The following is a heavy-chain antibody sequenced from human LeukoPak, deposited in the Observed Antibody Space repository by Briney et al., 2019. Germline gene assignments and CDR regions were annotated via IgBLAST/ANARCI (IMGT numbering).Heavy chain of an antibody. D-gene: IGHD3-10*01. J-gene: IGHJ6*03. V-gene: IGHV3-48*01. Sequence: GGSLRLSCAASGFTFSSYSMNWVRQAPGKGLEWVSYISSSSSTIYYADSVKGRFTISRDNAKNSLYLQMNSLRAEDTAVYYCARVRGSPYGPSYCMDVWGKGTTVTVSS. CDR2: ISSSSSTI. CDR1: GFTFSSYS. CDR3: ARVRGSPYGPSYCMDV.